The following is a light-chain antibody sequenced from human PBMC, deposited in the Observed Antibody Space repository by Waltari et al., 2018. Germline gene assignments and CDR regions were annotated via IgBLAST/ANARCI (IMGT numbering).Light chain of an antibody. CDR1: QGISSS. CDR2: AAS. Sequence: DIQMTQSTSSVSAPVGDRVTITCRASQGISSSLAWYQQKPGKVPNLLIYAASSLQSGVPSRFSGSGSGTDFTLTISSLQPEDSATYYCQQAKSFPLTFGPGTKVDIK. J-gene: IGKJ3*01. V-gene: IGKV1-12*01. CDR3: QQAKSFPLT.